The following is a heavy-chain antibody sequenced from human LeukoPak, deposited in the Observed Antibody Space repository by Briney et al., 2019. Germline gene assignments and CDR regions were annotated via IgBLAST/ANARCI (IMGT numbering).Heavy chain of an antibody. Sequence: ASVKVSCKASGGTFSSYAISWVRQAPGQGLEWMGGIIPIFGTANYAQKFQGRVTITADESTSTAYMELSSLRSEDTAVYYCARATQYYDFWSGYSNWFDPRGQGTLVTVSS. J-gene: IGHJ5*02. V-gene: IGHV1-69*13. CDR1: GGTFSSYA. D-gene: IGHD3-3*01. CDR3: ARATQYYDFWSGYSNWFDP. CDR2: IIPIFGTA.